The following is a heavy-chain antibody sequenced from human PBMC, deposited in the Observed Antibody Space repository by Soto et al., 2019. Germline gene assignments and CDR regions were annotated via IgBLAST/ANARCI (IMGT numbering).Heavy chain of an antibody. Sequence: QVQLVESGGGVVQPGRSLRLSCAASGFNFSSYGMHWVRQAPGKGLEWVAVIWYDGSDKYYADSVKGRFTISRDNSKNTLCLQMNTLSAEATAVYYGERERSYWHAFDFWGQGTMVIVSS. CDR3: ERERSYWHAFDF. V-gene: IGHV3-33*01. D-gene: IGHD1-26*01. CDR1: GFNFSSYG. J-gene: IGHJ3*01. CDR2: IWYDGSDK.